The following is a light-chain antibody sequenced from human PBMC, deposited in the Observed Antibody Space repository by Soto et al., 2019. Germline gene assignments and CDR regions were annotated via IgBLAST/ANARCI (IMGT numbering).Light chain of an antibody. Sequence: DIQLTQSPSSLSASVGDRITITCRASQTISNSLNWFQQKPGKAPNLLIYGTSNLQSGVPSRFSGSGSGTGFTLTISSLQPDDFATYYCQQYNSYSRTFGQGTKVDIK. CDR2: GTS. V-gene: IGKV1-5*01. CDR1: QTISNS. CDR3: QQYNSYSRT. J-gene: IGKJ1*01.